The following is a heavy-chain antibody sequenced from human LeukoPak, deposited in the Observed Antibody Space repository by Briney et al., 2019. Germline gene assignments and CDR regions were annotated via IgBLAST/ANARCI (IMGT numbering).Heavy chain of an antibody. V-gene: IGHV4-34*01. J-gene: IGHJ5*02. D-gene: IGHD4-11*01. CDR3: ARGHSQGNWFDP. CDR2: ISHSGST. CDR1: GGSFSGYY. Sequence: PSETLSLTCAVYGGSFSGYYWSWIRQPPGKGLEWIGEISHSGSTNYNPSLKSRVTISVDTSKNQFSLKLSSVTAADTAVYYCARGHSQGNWFDPWGQGTLVTVSS.